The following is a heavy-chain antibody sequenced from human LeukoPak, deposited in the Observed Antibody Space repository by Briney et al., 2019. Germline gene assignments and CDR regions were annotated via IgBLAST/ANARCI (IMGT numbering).Heavy chain of an antibody. V-gene: IGHV3-33*01. CDR2: IWYEGNNK. D-gene: IGHD6-19*01. J-gene: IGHJ3*02. CDR3: AREFNIAVAGIYTGFDI. CDR1: GFTFSSYG. Sequence: GGSLRLSCAASGFTFSSYGMHWARQAPGKGLEWVAVIWYEGNNKYYADSVKGRFTISRDNSKNTLYLQMNSLRADDTAVYYCAREFNIAVAGIYTGFDIWGQGTMVTVSS.